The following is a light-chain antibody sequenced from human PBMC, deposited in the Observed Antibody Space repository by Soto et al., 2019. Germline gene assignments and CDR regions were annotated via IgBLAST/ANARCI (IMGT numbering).Light chain of an antibody. CDR1: QSISSW. J-gene: IGKJ2*01. CDR2: KAS. Sequence: SAXVGDRVTITCRASQSISSWLAWYQQKPGKAPKLLIYKASSLESGVASRFSGSGSGTEFTLTISNLQPDDFATYYCQQYNSYSHTFGQGTKLEI. CDR3: QQYNSYSHT. V-gene: IGKV1-5*03.